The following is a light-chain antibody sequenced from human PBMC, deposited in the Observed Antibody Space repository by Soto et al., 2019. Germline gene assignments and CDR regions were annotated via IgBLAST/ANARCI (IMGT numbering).Light chain of an antibody. CDR1: SSDVGGYNY. J-gene: IGLJ1*01. Sequence: QSALTQPPSASGSPGQSVTISCTGTSSDVGGYNYVSWYQQHPGKAPKLVISEVSKRPSGVPDRYSGSKSGNTDSLTVSGPQADDEADYYCSSYAGSDNFVFGTGTKVTVL. CDR2: EVS. CDR3: SSYAGSDNFV. V-gene: IGLV2-8*01.